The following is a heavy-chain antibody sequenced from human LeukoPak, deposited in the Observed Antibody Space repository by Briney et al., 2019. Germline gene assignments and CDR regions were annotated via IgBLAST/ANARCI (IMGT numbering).Heavy chain of an antibody. J-gene: IGHJ6*03. Sequence: SQTLSLTCTVSGGSISSGGYYWSWIRQPPGKGLEWIGYIYHSGSTYYNPSLKSRVTISVDTSKNQFSLKLSSVTAADTAVYYCARGSGEDYYDSNGYYLPYYYYMDVWGKGTTVTVSS. V-gene: IGHV4-30-2*01. CDR3: ARGSGEDYYDSNGYYLPYYYYMDV. CDR1: GGSISSGGYY. CDR2: IYHSGST. D-gene: IGHD3-22*01.